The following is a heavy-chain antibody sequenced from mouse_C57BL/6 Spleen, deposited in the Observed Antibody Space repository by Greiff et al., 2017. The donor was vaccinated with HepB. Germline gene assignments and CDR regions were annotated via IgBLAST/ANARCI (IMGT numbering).Heavy chain of an antibody. J-gene: IGHJ2*01. CDR3: ARLYGYDLYYFDY. V-gene: IGHV5-15*04. D-gene: IGHD2-2*01. CDR2: ISNLAYSI. CDR1: GFTFSDYG. Sequence: EVKLEESGGGLVQPGGSLKLSCAASGFTFSDYGMAWVRQAPRKGPEWVAFISNLAYSIYYADTVTGRFTISRENAKNTLYLEMSSLRSEDTAMYYCARLYGYDLYYFDYWGQGTTLTVSS.